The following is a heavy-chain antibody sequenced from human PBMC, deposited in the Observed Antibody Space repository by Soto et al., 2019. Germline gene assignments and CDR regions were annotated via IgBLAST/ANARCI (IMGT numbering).Heavy chain of an antibody. D-gene: IGHD1-1*01. CDR2: INHSGST. CDR1: GGSFSGYY. V-gene: IGHV4-34*01. Sequence: SETLSLTCAVYGGSFSGYYWSWIRQPPGKGLEWIGEINHSGSTNYNPSLKSRVTISVDTSKNQFSLKLSSVTAADTAVYYCARAKVHAEDFDYWGQGTLVTVSS. CDR3: ARAKVHAEDFDY. J-gene: IGHJ4*02.